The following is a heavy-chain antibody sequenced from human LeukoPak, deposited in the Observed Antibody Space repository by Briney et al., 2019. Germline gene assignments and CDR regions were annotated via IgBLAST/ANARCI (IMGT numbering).Heavy chain of an antibody. V-gene: IGHV4-4*07. Sequence: SETLSLTCAVYGGSFSGYYWSWIRQPAGKGLEWIGRIYTSGSTNYNPSLKSRVTMSVDTSKNQFSLKLSSVTAADTAVYYCARDQVAAAVDWFDPWGQGTLVTVSS. CDR2: IYTSGST. CDR3: ARDQVAAAVDWFDP. CDR1: GGSFSGYY. J-gene: IGHJ5*02. D-gene: IGHD6-13*01.